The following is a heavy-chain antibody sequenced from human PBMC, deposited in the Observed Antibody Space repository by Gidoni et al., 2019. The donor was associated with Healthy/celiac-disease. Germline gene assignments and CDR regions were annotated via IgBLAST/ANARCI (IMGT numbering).Heavy chain of an antibody. D-gene: IGHD3-3*01. Sequence: EVQLLESGGGLVQPGGSLRLSCAASGFTFSRYAMSWVRQAPGKGLEWVSAISGSGGSTYYADSVKGRFTISRDNSKNTLYLQMNSLRAEDTAVYYCAKPLERFLEWLLPIDYWGQGTLVTVSS. V-gene: IGHV3-23*01. CDR3: AKPLERFLEWLLPIDY. CDR2: ISGSGGST. J-gene: IGHJ4*02. CDR1: GFTFSRYA.